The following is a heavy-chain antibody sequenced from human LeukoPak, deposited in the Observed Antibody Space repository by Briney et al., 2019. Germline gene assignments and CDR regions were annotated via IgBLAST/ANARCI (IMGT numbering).Heavy chain of an antibody. D-gene: IGHD4-23*01. J-gene: IGHJ4*02. Sequence: SETLSLTCTVSGGSISSGDYYWSWIRQPPGKGLEWIGYIYYSGSTFYNPSLKSRLTISVAASKNQFSLKLSSVTAADTAVYYCARESGVTNAFDSWGQGTLVTVSS. CDR2: IYYSGST. CDR3: ARESGVTNAFDS. CDR1: GGSISSGDYY. V-gene: IGHV4-30-4*01.